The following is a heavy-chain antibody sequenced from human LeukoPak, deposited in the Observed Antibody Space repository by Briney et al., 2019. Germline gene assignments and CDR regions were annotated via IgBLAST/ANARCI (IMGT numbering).Heavy chain of an antibody. CDR2: IYYSGST. Sequence: SETLSLTCTVSGGSISSSNYYWSWIRQPPGKGLEWIGYIYYSGSTNYNPSLKSRVTISVDTSKNQFSLKLSSVTAADTAVYYCASSDYYYGSGSSKFDYWGQGTLVTVSS. D-gene: IGHD3-10*01. CDR1: GGSISSSNYY. V-gene: IGHV4-61*01. CDR3: ASSDYYYGSGSSKFDY. J-gene: IGHJ4*02.